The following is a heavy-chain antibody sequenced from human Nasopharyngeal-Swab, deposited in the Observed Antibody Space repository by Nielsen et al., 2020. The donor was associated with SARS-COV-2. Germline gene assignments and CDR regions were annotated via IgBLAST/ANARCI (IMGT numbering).Heavy chain of an antibody. J-gene: IGHJ4*02. Sequence: GESLKISCSTSGFIFSNYAMHWVRQAPGKGLKYVSGISSDGSSTHYADSVKGRFTISRDNAKNTLYLQMNSLRAEDTAVYYCARERYYYGSGSYSAFDYWGQGTLVTVSS. CDR1: GFIFSNYA. CDR2: ISSDGSST. D-gene: IGHD3-10*01. V-gene: IGHV3-64*04. CDR3: ARERYYYGSGSYSAFDY.